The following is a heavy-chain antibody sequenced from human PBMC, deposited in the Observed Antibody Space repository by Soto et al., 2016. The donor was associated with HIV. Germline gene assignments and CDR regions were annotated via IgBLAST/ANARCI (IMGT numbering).Heavy chain of an antibody. J-gene: IGHJ4*02. D-gene: IGHD3-16*01. CDR1: GFTVSNNY. CDR3: ARGGLGGFVGHFDY. CDR2: IYSGGNT. V-gene: IGHV3-66*01. Sequence: EVQLVESGGDLVQPGGSLRLSCAVSGFTVSNNYMSWVRQAPGKGLEWVSVIYSGGNTYYTDSVKGRFTISRDNSKSTLYLQMNSLRAEDTAVYYCARGGLGGFVGHFDYWGQGALVTVSS.